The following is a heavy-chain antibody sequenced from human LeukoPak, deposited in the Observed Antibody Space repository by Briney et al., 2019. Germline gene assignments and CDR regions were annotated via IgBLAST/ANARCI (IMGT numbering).Heavy chain of an antibody. CDR1: GGSISNTNW. V-gene: IGHV4-4*02. CDR2: INHSGST. Sequence: SETLSLTCAVSGGSISNTNWWSWVRQPPGKGLEWIGEINHSGSTDYNPSLKSRVTISVDKSKNHFSLKLTSVTAADTAVYYCARGVNLGYCSGGSCYGDYFDYWGQGTPVTVSS. D-gene: IGHD2-15*01. CDR3: ARGVNLGYCSGGSCYGDYFDY. J-gene: IGHJ4*02.